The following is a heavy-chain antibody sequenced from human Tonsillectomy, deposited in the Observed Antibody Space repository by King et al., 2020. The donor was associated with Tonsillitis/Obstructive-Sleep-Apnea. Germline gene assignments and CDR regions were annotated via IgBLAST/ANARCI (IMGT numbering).Heavy chain of an antibody. V-gene: IGHV1-8*01. J-gene: IGHJ4*02. D-gene: IGHD1-26*01. CDR1: GYPFTNYD. CDR2: MNPYSGNT. Sequence: QLVQSGAEVKKPGASVKVSCKASGYPFTNYDINWVRPATGQGLEWMGWMNPYSGNTGYAQKFQGRVTMTRNTSISTAYMELSSLRSEDTAVYYCAMGIGIYYAGRDYWGQGTLVTVSS. CDR3: AMGIGIYYAGRDY.